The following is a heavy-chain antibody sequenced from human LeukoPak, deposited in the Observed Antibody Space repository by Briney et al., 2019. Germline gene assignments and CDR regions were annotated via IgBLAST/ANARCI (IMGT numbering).Heavy chain of an antibody. J-gene: IGHJ4*02. D-gene: IGHD1-1*01. CDR3: ARGYGSSRELFDY. CDR1: GGSISSGSYY. CDR2: IYTSGST. Sequence: SETLSLTCTVSGGSISSGSYYWSWIRQPAGKGLEWIGRIYTSGSTNYNPSLKSRVTISVDTSKNQFSLKLSSVTAADTAVYYCARGYGSSRELFDYWGQGTLVTVSS. V-gene: IGHV4-61*02.